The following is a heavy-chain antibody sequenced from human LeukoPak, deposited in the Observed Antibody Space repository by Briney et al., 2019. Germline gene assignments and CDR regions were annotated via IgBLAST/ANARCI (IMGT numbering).Heavy chain of an antibody. D-gene: IGHD1-26*01. CDR3: ARDRSESFDY. CDR1: GFTFSSYG. J-gene: IGHJ4*02. V-gene: IGHV3-33*01. Sequence: PGRSLRLSCAASGFTFSSYGMPWVRQAPGKGLEWVAVIWYDGSNKYYADSVKGRFTISRDNSKNTLYLQMNSLRAEDTAVYYCARDRSESFDYWGQGTLVTVSS. CDR2: IWYDGSNK.